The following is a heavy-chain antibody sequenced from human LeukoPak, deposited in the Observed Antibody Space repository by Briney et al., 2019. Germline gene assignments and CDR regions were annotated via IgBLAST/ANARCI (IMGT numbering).Heavy chain of an antibody. CDR3: AGDIYDSSGYYPGAFDI. J-gene: IGHJ3*02. CDR2: IYSGGST. CDR1: GFTVSSNY. D-gene: IGHD3-22*01. Sequence: GGSLRLSCAASGFTVSSNYMSWVRQAPGKGLEWVSVIYSGGSTYYADSVKGRFTISRDNSKNTLYLQMNSLRAEDTAVYYCAGDIYDSSGYYPGAFDIWGQGTMVTVSS. V-gene: IGHV3-66*01.